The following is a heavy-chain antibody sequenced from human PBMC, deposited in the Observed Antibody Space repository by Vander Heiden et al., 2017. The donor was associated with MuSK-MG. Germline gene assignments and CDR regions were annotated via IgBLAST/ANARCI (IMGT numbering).Heavy chain of an antibody. CDR1: GLIFRSYA. CDR2: IIYDGSNK. J-gene: IGHJ5*02. D-gene: IGHD3-10*01. CDR3: ARGGGSGHWFDP. Sequence: QVQLVESGGGVVQPGGSLRLSCAGSGLIFRSYAIHWVRQAPGKGLEWVALIIYDGSNKYYADSVKGRFTISRDNSKNTVYLQMNSLRVEDTAVYYCARGGGSGHWFDPWGQGTLVTVSS. V-gene: IGHV3-30*04.